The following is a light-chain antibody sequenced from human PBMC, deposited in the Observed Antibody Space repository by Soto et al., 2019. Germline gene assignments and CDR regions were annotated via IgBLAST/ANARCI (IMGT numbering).Light chain of an antibody. Sequence: EVVMTQSPATLSVSPGERATLSCRASQSVSSYLAWYQQKPGQAPRLLIYGASNRATGLPARFSGSGSGTEFTLAINSLQPDDFATYYCQQYSTYPITFGQGTRLEI. J-gene: IGKJ5*01. CDR1: QSVSSY. CDR3: QQYSTYPIT. V-gene: IGKV3D-15*01. CDR2: GAS.